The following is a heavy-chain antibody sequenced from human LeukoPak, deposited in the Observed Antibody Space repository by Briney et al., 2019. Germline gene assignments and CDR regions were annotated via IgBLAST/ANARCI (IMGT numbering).Heavy chain of an antibody. CDR1: GFTFSSYG. CDR3: AKRPSSGTYYFDY. CDR2: IWYDGSNK. D-gene: IGHD3-10*01. Sequence: HPGGSLRLSCAASGFTFSSYGMHWVRQAPGKGLEWVAVIWYDGSNKYYADSVKGRFTISRDNSKNTLYLQMNSLRAEDTAVYYCAKRPSSGTYYFDYWGQGTLVTVSS. J-gene: IGHJ4*02. V-gene: IGHV3-33*06.